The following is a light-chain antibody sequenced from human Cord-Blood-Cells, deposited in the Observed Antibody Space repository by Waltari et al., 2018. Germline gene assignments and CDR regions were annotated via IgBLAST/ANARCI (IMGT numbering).Light chain of an antibody. CDR3: QQYNSYSSYT. V-gene: IGKV1-5*01. CDR2: DAS. CDR1: QSISSW. J-gene: IGKJ2*01. Sequence: DIQMTQSPSTLSASVGDRVTITCRASQSISSWLAWYQKKPGKAPKLLIYDASSLESGVPSRFSGSGSGTEFTFTISSLQPDDFATYYCQQYNSYSSYTFGQGTKLEIK.